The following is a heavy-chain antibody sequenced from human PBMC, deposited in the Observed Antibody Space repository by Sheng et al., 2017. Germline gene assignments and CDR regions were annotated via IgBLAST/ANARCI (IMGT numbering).Heavy chain of an antibody. D-gene: IGHD6-13*01. CDR1: GGSFSGYY. CDR3: ARGRRTQQLVLNDY. CDR2: VNHSGST. V-gene: IGHV4-34*01. J-gene: IGHJ4*02. Sequence: QVQLQQWGAGLLKPSETLSLTCAVYGGSFSGYYWSWIRQPPREGAWSGLGKVNHSGSTNYNPSLKSRVTISVDTSKNQFSLKLSSVTAADTAVYYCARGRRTQQLVLNDYWGQGTLVTVSS.